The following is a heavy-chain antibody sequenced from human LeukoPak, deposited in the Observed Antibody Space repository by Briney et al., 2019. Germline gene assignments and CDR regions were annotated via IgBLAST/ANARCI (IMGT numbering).Heavy chain of an antibody. CDR2: INHSGST. CDR3: ARGIYDYVWGSYRTYYSDY. V-gene: IGHV4-34*01. Sequence: SETLSLTCAVYGGSFSGYYWSWIRQPPGKGLEWIGEINHSGSTNYNPSLKSRVTISVDTSKNQFSLKLSSVTAADTAVYYCARGIYDYVWGSYRTYYSDYWGQGTLVTVSS. CDR1: GGSFSGYY. J-gene: IGHJ4*02. D-gene: IGHD3-16*02.